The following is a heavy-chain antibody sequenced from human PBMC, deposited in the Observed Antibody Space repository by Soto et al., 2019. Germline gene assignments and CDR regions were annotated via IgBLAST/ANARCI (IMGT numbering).Heavy chain of an antibody. V-gene: IGHV3-7*01. Sequence: EVQLVESGGGLVQPGGSLRLSCAASGFTFGTYWMSWVRQAPGKGLEWVANIKQDASEKHYVDSVEGRFTISRDNAKNSLFLHMNSLKTEDTAVYYCAREPAVVPFDDWGQGALVTDSA. CDR2: IKQDASEK. D-gene: IGHD2-2*01. CDR1: GFTFGTYW. J-gene: IGHJ4*02. CDR3: AREPAVVPFDD.